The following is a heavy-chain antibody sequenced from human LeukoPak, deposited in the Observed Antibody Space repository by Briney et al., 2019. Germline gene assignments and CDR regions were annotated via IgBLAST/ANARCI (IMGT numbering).Heavy chain of an antibody. J-gene: IGHJ4*02. CDR1: GGSISSSSYY. CDR2: IYYSGST. V-gene: IGHV4-39*01. CDR3: RRGYVSSGYECGFCGGDCYFDY. D-gene: IGHD2-21*02. Sequence: SETLSLTCTVSGGSISSSSYYWGWIRQPPGKGLEWIGSIYYSGSTYYNPSFKSRVTISVDTSKNQFSLKPSPVTAADTGCYCRRRGYVSSGYECGFCGGDCYFDYWGQGTLVTVSS.